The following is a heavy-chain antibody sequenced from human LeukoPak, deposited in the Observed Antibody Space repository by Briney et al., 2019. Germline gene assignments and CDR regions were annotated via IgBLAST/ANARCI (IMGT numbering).Heavy chain of an antibody. CDR1: GGSINNYY. CDR2: INHSGST. V-gene: IGHV4-59*01. D-gene: IGHD3-16*02. J-gene: IGHJ4*02. CDR3: ARDLATRQRTGLYDS. Sequence: SETLSLTCTVSGGSINNYYWSWIRQPPGKGLEWIGEINHSGSTNYNPSLKSRVTISVDTSKNQFSLKLSSVTAADTAVYYCARDLATRQRTGLYDSWGQGALVTVSS.